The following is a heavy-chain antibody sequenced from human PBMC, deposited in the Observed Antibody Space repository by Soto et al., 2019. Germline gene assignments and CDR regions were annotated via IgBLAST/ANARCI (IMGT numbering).Heavy chain of an antibody. CDR2: VNPNNGDT. V-gene: IGHV1-8*01. D-gene: IGHD3-10*01. CDR3: AKVSRKGSAIDFDY. CDR1: GYTFSNYD. Sequence: QVQLVQSGAELKKPGASVKVSCKASGYTFSNYDMNWVRQATGQGPEWIGWVNPNNGDTGYAQKFQCRVTLTTYISTTTAYMELTSLRSEDTAIYYCAKVSRKGSAIDFDYWGQGTLITVSS. J-gene: IGHJ4*02.